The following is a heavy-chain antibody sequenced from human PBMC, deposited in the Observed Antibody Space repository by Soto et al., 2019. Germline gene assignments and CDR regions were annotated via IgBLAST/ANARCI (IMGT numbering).Heavy chain of an antibody. CDR1: GGSVSEYF. J-gene: IGHJ4*02. Sequence: XTLSLACTVSGGSVSEYFWSWIRQSPGKGLELIGYVYYLGSTDYNPSLKSRVTISVDTSKGQFSLKLSSVTVAHTAVYYGASDGYDGSGSPYPDYWGPGAQVTVS. D-gene: IGHD3-10*01. CDR3: ASDGYDGSGSPYPDY. V-gene: IGHV4-59*02. CDR2: VYYLGST.